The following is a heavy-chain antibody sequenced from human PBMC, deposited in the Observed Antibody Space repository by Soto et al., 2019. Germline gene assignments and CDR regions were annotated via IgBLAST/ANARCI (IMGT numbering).Heavy chain of an antibody. Sequence: SETLSLTCTVSGGSISSYYWSWIRQPPGKGLEWIGSIYYSGSTNYNPSLKSRVAISIDTSKNQFSLNLNSVTAADTAVYYCGAQDYVAKGYHFENWGQGTMVTVSS. J-gene: IGHJ4*02. CDR3: GAQDYVAKGYHFEN. CDR2: IYYSGST. D-gene: IGHD4-17*01. CDR1: GGSISSYY. V-gene: IGHV4-59*12.